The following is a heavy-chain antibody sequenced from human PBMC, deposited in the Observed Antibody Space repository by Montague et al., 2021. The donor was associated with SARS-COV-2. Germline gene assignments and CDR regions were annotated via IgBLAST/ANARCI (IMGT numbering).Heavy chain of an antibody. J-gene: IGHJ4*02. V-gene: IGHV4-61*02. D-gene: IGHD3-9*01. CDR2: IHTSGST. CDR1: GGSISYGSYF. Sequence: TLSLTCTVSGGSISYGSYFWTWIRQPAGKGLEWIGRIHTSGSTNYNPSLKSRVAISIDTSKDQFSLELSSVTAADTAVYYCARESLHLTGYYNDYFDSWGQGTLVTVSS. CDR3: ARESLHLTGYYNDYFDS.